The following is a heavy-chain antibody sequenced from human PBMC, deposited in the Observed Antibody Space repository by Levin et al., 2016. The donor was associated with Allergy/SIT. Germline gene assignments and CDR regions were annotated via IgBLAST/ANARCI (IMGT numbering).Heavy chain of an antibody. Sequence: WIRQPPGKGLEWIGSIYYSGSTYYNPSLKSRVTISVDTSKNQFSLKLSSVTAADTAVYYCARRGVSGSSSWEDKSPAREHWGQGTLVTVSS. J-gene: IGHJ4*02. CDR2: IYYSGST. CDR3: ARRGVSGSSSWEDKSPAREH. D-gene: IGHD6-25*01. V-gene: IGHV4-39*01.